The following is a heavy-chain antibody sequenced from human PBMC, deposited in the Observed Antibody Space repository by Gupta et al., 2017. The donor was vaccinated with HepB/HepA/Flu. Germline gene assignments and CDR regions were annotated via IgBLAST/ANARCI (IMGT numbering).Heavy chain of an antibody. CDR2: IYTGGST. CDR3: AGGPVDTDMGNYYDSSGDFGGRFGY. V-gene: IGHV3-66*01. D-gene: IGHD3-22*01. Sequence: EGQLVESGGGLVQPGGSLRLSCAASGFTVSSNYMRWVRQAPGKGRVWVSVIYTGGSTYYADYVKGRFIIYRDKAKNTLYIKMKMLRAEETAVDSCAGGPVDTDMGNYYDSSGDFGGRFGYGCQGTMVTVFS. J-gene: IGHJ4*02. CDR1: GFTVSSNY.